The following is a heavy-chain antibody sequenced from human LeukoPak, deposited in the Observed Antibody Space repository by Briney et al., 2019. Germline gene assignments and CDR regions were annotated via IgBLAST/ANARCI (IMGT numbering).Heavy chain of an antibody. CDR1: GGSFTGYY. CDR3: VRGILEYYYFDL. V-gene: IGHV4-34*01. CDR2: IHYRGAT. J-gene: IGHJ2*01. Sequence: PSETLSLTCAASGGSFTGYYWSWIRQAPGKGLEWIGEIHYRGATNYKPSLRSRDTISRDTSENQFSLKLRSVTAADTAVYYCVRGILEYYYFDLWGRGTLVTVSS. D-gene: IGHD3-3*01.